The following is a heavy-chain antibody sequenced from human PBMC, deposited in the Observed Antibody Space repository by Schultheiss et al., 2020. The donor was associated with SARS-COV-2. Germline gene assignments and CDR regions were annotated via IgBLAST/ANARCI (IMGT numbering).Heavy chain of an antibody. CDR2: ISAYNGNT. V-gene: IGHV1-18*01. CDR1: GGTFSSYA. J-gene: IGHJ6*02. CDR3: ARWPDYYYGMDV. Sequence: ASVKVSCKASGGTFSSYAISWVRQAPGQGLEWMGWISAYNGNTNYAQKLQGRVTMTTDTSTSTAYMELRSLRSDDTAVYYCARWPDYYYGMDVWGQGTTVTVSS.